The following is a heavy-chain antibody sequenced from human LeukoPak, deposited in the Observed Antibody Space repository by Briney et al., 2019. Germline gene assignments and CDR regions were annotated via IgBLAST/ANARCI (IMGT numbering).Heavy chain of an antibody. D-gene: IGHD5-12*01. CDR1: GLTFSSYG. J-gene: IGHJ4*02. CDR3: ALGRDWRGYSGYRFL. V-gene: IGHV3-30*03. CDR2: ISYDGSNK. Sequence: GGSLRLSCAASGLTFSSYGMHWVRQAPGKGLEWVAVISYDGSNKYYADSVKGRFAISRDNSKNTLYLQMNSLRAEDTAVYYCALGRDWRGYSGYRFLWGQGTLVTVSS.